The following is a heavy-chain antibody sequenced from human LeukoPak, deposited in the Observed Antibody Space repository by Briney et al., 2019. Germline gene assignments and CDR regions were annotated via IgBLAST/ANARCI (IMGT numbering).Heavy chain of an antibody. D-gene: IGHD3-9*01. CDR2: IYSAGST. V-gene: IGHV3-53*01. CDR1: GFTFSSHW. CDR3: ARGNYDILTGYLPFDI. Sequence: SGGSLRLSCAASGFTFSSHWMSWVRQAPGKGLEWVSVIYSAGSTFYSDSVKGRFTISRDNSKNTLYLQMNSLTAGDTAVYYCARGNYDILTGYLPFDIWGQGTMVTVSS. J-gene: IGHJ3*02.